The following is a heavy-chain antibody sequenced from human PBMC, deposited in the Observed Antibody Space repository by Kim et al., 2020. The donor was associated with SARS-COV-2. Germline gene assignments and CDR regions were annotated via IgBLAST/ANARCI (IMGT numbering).Heavy chain of an antibody. Sequence: GGSLRLSCAASRFTFSSSAMTWVRQAPGKGLEWVSTIFGSGHGTYYPDSVRDRFTVSRDNSKNTLFLQMDNLRADDTAIYYCAKNVHLSSVTFLWYFDLWGRGTPVTVS. CDR3: AKNVHLSSVTFLWYFDL. V-gene: IGHV3-23*01. D-gene: IGHD6-25*01. CDR1: RFTFSSSA. J-gene: IGHJ2*01. CDR2: IFGSGHGT.